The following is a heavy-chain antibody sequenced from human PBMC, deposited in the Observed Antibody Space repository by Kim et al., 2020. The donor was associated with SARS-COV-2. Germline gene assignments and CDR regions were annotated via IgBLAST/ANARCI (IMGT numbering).Heavy chain of an antibody. CDR3: ARESKRISLAGRPIRRGDGMYV. CDR1: GGSFNKFY. Sequence: SETLSLTCAVYGGSFNKFYWNWIRQSPGKGLEWIGEISHSGSTNYNPSLMGRVTISVDTPNNQFSLNVNSVTAADTAVYYCARESKRISLAGRPIRRGDGMYVWGQGTTVTVS. CDR2: ISHSGST. J-gene: IGHJ6*02. D-gene: IGHD6-19*01. V-gene: IGHV4-34*01.